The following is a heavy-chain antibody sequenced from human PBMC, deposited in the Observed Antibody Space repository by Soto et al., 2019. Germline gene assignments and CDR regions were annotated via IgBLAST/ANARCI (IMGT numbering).Heavy chain of an antibody. Sequence: GGSLRLSCAASGLTVSSNYMSWVRQAPGKGLEWVSVIYSGGSTYYADSVKGRFTISRDNSKNTLYLQMNSLRAEDTAVYYCARDERGGSYYYYWGQGTLVTVSS. CDR1: GLTVSSNY. CDR2: IYSGGST. D-gene: IGHD1-26*01. V-gene: IGHV3-66*01. CDR3: ARDERGGSYYYY. J-gene: IGHJ4*02.